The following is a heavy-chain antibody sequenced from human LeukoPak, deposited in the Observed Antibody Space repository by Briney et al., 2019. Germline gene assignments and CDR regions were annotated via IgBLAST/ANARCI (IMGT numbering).Heavy chain of an antibody. J-gene: IGHJ4*02. V-gene: IGHV4-61*05. Sequence: SETLSLTCTVSGGSISSSSYYWGWIRQPPGKGLEWIGYIYYSGSTNYNPSLKSRVTISVDTSKNQFSLKLSSVTAADTAVYYCARQWRTRGPAGYYFDYWGQGTLVTVSS. D-gene: IGHD6-19*01. CDR3: ARQWRTRGPAGYYFDY. CDR1: GGSISSSSYY. CDR2: IYYSGST.